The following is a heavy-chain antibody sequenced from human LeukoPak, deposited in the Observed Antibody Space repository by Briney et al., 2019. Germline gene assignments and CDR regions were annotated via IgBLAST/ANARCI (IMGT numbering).Heavy chain of an antibody. Sequence: GGSLRLSCAASGFTFSSYAMSWVRQAPGKGLEWVSAISGSGGSTYYADPVKGRFTISRDNAKNSLYLQMNSLRTEDTALYYCAKDMGVVTSACYFDYWGQGTLVTVSS. CDR2: ISGSGGST. D-gene: IGHD4-23*01. V-gene: IGHV3-23*01. CDR1: GFTFSSYA. CDR3: AKDMGVVTSACYFDY. J-gene: IGHJ4*02.